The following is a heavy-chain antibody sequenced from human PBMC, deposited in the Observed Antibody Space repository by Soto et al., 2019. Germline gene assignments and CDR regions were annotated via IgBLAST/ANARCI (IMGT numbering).Heavy chain of an antibody. V-gene: IGHV3-74*01. Sequence: EVQVVEAGGGLVQPGGSLRLSCAASGFTFSNYWMHWVRQSPGKGLLWVSRIDSHGSGTSYADSVKGRFTISRDNANNILYLQMSRLRADDTAIYDCARGEEVARWSIDCWGQGTLVTVSS. CDR1: GFTFSNYW. D-gene: IGHD2-15*01. J-gene: IGHJ4*02. CDR2: IDSHGSGT. CDR3: ARGEEVARWSIDC.